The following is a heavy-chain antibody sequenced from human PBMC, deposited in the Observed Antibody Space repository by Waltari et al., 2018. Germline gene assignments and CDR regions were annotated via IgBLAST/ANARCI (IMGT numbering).Heavy chain of an antibody. V-gene: IGHV3-33*01. CDR1: GFSFPNYG. D-gene: IGHD1-26*01. Sequence: QEKLVESGGGVVQSGRSLKLACEVSGFSFPNYGMHWVRQAPGKGLEWVAIIWYDGSKKYYADSVKGRFDISRDNSRNTLYLQMDSLRAEDTAVYFCARDQYGESFYYAMNVWGQGTAVTVSS. CDR3: ARDQYGESFYYAMNV. J-gene: IGHJ6*02. CDR2: IWYDGSKK.